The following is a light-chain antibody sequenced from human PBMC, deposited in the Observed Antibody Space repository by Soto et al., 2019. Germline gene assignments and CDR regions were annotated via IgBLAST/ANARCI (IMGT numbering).Light chain of an antibody. J-gene: IGKJ1*01. V-gene: IGKV1-5*03. CDR2: KAS. CDR1: QTISSW. CDR3: QHYNSYSEA. Sequence: DIQMTQSPSTLSGSVGDRVTITCRASQTISSWLAWYQQKPGKAPKLLIYKASTLKSGVPSWFSGSGFWTEFTLTISSLQPDDFATYYCQHYNSYSEAFGQGTKVELK.